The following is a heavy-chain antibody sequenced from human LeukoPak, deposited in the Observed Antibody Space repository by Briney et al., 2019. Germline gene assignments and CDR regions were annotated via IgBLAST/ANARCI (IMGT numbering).Heavy chain of an antibody. V-gene: IGHV3-23*05. CDR1: GFTFSAYA. CDR3: AKVGIVGVTKGNFDY. Sequence: PGGSLRLSCEASGFTFSAYAMTWVRQAPGQGLEWVSSIGSDNKPHYSESVKGRFAISRDNSKSMLFLQLNSLRAEDTAVYHCAKVGIVGVTKGNFDYWGQGTLVTVSS. D-gene: IGHD1-26*01. J-gene: IGHJ4*02. CDR2: IGSDNKP.